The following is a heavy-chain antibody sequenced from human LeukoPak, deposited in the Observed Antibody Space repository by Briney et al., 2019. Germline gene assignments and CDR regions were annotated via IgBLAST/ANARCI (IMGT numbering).Heavy chain of an antibody. J-gene: IGHJ3*02. CDR2: INPSGGST. D-gene: IGHD5-24*01. V-gene: IGHV1-46*01. CDR1: GYTFTSYY. Sequence: ASVKVSCKASGYTFTSYYMHWVRQAPGQGLEWMGIINPSGGSTSYAQKFQGRVTMTRDTSTSTVYMELSSLRSEDTAVYYCARKHLMGRDGYNRYAFDIWGQGTVVTVSS. CDR3: ARKHLMGRDGYNRYAFDI.